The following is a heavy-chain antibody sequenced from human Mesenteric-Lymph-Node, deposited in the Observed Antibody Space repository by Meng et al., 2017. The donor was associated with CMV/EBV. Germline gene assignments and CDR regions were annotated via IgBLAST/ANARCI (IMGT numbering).Heavy chain of an antibody. CDR1: GLSFSSYS. D-gene: IGHD4-17*01. V-gene: IGHV3-21*01. Sequence: GESLKISCAASGLSFSSYSMNWVRQAPGKGLEWVSSISSSSSYIYYADSVKGRFTISRDNAKNSLYLQMNTLRAEDTAVYYCARERGNDYGDYVRGLDYWGQGTLVTVSS. J-gene: IGHJ4*02. CDR2: ISSSSSYI. CDR3: ARERGNDYGDYVRGLDY.